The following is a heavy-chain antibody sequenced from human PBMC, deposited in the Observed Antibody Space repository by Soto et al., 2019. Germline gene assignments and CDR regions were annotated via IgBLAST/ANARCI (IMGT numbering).Heavy chain of an antibody. CDR2: TYYRSKWYN. CDR1: GSDRSSNRAA. J-gene: IGHJ4*02. V-gene: IGHV6-1*01. CDR3: ARDSPGYGDYFDY. D-gene: IGHD5-18*01. Sequence: SQTRTDIGSVSGSDRSSNRAAGDWIKKTPSRGLEWLGRTYYRSKWYNDYAVSVKSRITINPDTSKNQFSLQLNSVTPEDTAVYYCARDSPGYGDYFDYWGQGTLVTVSS.